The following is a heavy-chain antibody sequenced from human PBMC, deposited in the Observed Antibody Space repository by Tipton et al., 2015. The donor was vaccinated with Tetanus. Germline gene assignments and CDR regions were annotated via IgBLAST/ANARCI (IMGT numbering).Heavy chain of an antibody. D-gene: IGHD4-17*01. J-gene: IGHJ4*02. Sequence: VKPSETLSLTCTVSGGSVSGGDYHWSWIRQPPGKGLEWIGYSHYSGSTSSNPSLKSRVTISLDTSKNQFSLKLTSVTAADTAVYYCARDERYGDYAYWGQGALVTVSS. CDR3: ARDERYGDYAY. V-gene: IGHV4-61*08. CDR1: GGSVSGGDYH. CDR2: SHYSGST.